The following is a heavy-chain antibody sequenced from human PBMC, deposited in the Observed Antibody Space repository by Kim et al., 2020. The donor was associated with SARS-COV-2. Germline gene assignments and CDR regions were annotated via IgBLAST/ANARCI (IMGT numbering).Heavy chain of an antibody. Sequence: GSSATYADFVKGRFTISRDNAQNTRYLQMNSLRAEDMAVYYCARSDYFDYWGQGTLVTVSS. CDR3: ARSDYFDY. V-gene: IGHV3-74*01. CDR2: GSSA. J-gene: IGHJ4*02.